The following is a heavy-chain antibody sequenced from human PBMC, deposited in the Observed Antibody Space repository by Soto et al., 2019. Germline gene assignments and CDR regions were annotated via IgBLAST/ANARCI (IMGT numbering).Heavy chain of an antibody. CDR1: GFTFDDYS. J-gene: IGHJ6*03. D-gene: IGHD6-19*01. CDR3: VKDEAGYMDV. CDR2: IYWNSGIV. Sequence: EVQLVESGGGLVQPGRSLRLSCAASGFTFDDYSMHWVRQAPGQGLEWVSGIYWNSGIVGYADSVKGRFTISRDNVKNSLFLQMNSLRDEYTALYYCVKDEAGYMDVWGKGTTVAVSS. V-gene: IGHV3-9*01.